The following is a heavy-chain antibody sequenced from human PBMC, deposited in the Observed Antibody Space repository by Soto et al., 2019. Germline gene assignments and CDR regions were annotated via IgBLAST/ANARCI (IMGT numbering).Heavy chain of an antibody. CDR2: VYYTGST. D-gene: IGHD5-18*01. V-gene: IGHV4-59*01. Sequence: PSETLSLTCTVPGGSISNYYWSWIRQPPGKGLEWIGFVYYTGSTNYNPSLKSRVTISLDTSKNQFSLKVSSATAADTAVYYCARAGYSYGTGYYFDYWGQGTLVNVSS. CDR3: ARAGYSYGTGYYFDY. J-gene: IGHJ4*02. CDR1: GGSISNYY.